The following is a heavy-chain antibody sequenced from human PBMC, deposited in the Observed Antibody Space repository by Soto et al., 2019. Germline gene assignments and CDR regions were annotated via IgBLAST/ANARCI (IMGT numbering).Heavy chain of an antibody. CDR1: GYTFTSYG. CDR2: INIYSGDA. D-gene: IGHD3-22*01. V-gene: IGHV1-18*01. Sequence: QVRLEQSGPEVKKTGASVKVSCKASGYTFTSYGISWVRQAPGQGLEWMGWINIYSGDANYAQSFQXRXTXXRXXXXXXXXXXXXXXXXXXXXXXXXXXALYYYXXSGLAYWGQGTLVTVSS. CDR3: XXALYYYXXSGLAY. J-gene: IGHJ4*02.